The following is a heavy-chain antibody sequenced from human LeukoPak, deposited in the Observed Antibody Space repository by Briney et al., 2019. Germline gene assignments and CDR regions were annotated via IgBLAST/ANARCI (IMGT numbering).Heavy chain of an antibody. CDR1: GGSIYSYY. J-gene: IGHJ4*02. Sequence: SETLSLTCTDSGGSIYSYYWSWIRQPPGKGLEWIGYIYYTGSTEYHPSLKSRGTISLDTSKNQFSLKLTSVTAADTAVYYCARWREYALDYWGQGTLVTVSS. CDR2: IYYTGST. CDR3: ARWREYALDY. V-gene: IGHV4-59*12. D-gene: IGHD2-2*01.